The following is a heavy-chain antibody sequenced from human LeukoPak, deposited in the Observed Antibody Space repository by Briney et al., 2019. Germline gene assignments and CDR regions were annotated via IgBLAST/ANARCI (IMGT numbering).Heavy chain of an antibody. D-gene: IGHD3-10*01. CDR2: ISYDGSNK. CDR1: GFTFSSYG. CDR3: ARDTYYGSGSYPSP. J-gene: IGHJ5*02. Sequence: PGGSLRLSCAASGFTFSSYGMHWVRQAPGKGLEWVAVISYDGSNKYYADSVKGRFTISRDNSKNTLYLQMNSLRAEDTAVYYCARDTYYGSGSYPSPWGQGTLVTVSS. V-gene: IGHV3-30*03.